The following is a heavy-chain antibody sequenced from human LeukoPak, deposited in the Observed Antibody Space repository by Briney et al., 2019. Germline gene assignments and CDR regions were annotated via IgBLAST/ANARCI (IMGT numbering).Heavy chain of an antibody. CDR3: ARGGYYDSSGYPRTFDY. Sequence: SETLSLTCAVYGGSFSGYYWSWIHQPPGKGLEWIGEINHSGSTNYNPSLRSRVTISVDTSKNQFSLKLSSVTAADTAVYYCARGGYYDSSGYPRTFDYWGQGTLVTVSS. J-gene: IGHJ4*02. CDR2: INHSGST. V-gene: IGHV4-34*01. D-gene: IGHD3-22*01. CDR1: GGSFSGYY.